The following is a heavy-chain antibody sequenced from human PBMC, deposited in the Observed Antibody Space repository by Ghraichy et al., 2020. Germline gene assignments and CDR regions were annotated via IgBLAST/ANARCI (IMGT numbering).Heavy chain of an antibody. CDR3: AKVFSYGSGFDP. Sequence: GGSLRLSCAASGFTFSSYVMHLVRQAPGKGLEWVAVISYDGSIKYYADSVKVRFPISRDNSKNTLYLQMNSLRAEDTAVYYCAKVFSYGSGFDPWGQGTLVTVSS. D-gene: IGHD5-18*01. V-gene: IGHV3-30*18. CDR1: GFTFSSYV. CDR2: ISYDGSIK. J-gene: IGHJ5*02.